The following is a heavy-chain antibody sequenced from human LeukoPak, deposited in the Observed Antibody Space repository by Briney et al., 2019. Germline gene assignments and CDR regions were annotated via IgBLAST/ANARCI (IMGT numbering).Heavy chain of an antibody. D-gene: IGHD6-25*01. J-gene: IGHJ6*04. Sequence: PGGSLRLSCAASGFTFSSYAMSWVRQAPGKGLEWVSAISGSGGSTYYADSVKGRFTISRDNSKNTLYLQMNSLRAEDTAVYYCAKAMPAERGDYYYYYGMDVWGKGTTVTVSS. CDR1: GFTFSSYA. V-gene: IGHV3-23*01. CDR2: ISGSGGST. CDR3: AKAMPAERGDYYYYYGMDV.